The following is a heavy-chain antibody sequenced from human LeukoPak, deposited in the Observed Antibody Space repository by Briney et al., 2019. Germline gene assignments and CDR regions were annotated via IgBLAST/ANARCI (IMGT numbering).Heavy chain of an antibody. CDR2: INPNSGGT. V-gene: IGHV1-2*02. J-gene: IGHJ4*02. CDR1: GYTFTGYY. Sequence: ASVKVSCKASGYTFTGYYMHWVRQAPGQGLEWMGWINPNSGGTNYAQNFQGRVTMTRDTSISTAYMELSRLRSDDTALYYCARRQGCSSTSCPPDYWGQGTLVTVSP. CDR3: ARRQGCSSTSCPPDY. D-gene: IGHD2-2*01.